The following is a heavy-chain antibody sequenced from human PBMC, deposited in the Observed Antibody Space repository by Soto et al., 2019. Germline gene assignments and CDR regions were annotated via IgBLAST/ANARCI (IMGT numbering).Heavy chain of an antibody. D-gene: IGHD4-17*01. CDR1: RYGCAGYY. J-gene: IGHJ6*02. V-gene: IGHV1-2*02. Sequence: VKVSGEACRYGCAGYYRRWLRQADGQGLEWMGWINPNSGGTNYAQKFQGRVTMTRDTSISTAYMELSRLRSDDTAVYYCAKGDYGGNSYTSWYYGMGVWGQGTTVTVSS. CDR3: AKGDYGGNSYTSWYYGMGV. CDR2: INPNSGGT.